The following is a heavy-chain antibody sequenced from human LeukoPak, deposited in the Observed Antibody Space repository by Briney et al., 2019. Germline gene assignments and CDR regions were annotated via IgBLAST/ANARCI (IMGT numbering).Heavy chain of an antibody. J-gene: IGHJ3*02. D-gene: IGHD6-13*01. Sequence: PSETLSLACTVSGYSISSGYFWGWIRQPPGKGLEWIGTIYHSGSTYYNPSLQSRVTISADTSKNQFSLTLSSVSAADTAVYYCARAAYSSNWYSAFDIWGQGTMVTVSS. CDR2: IYHSGST. V-gene: IGHV4-38-2*02. CDR3: ARAAYSSNWYSAFDI. CDR1: GYSISSGYF.